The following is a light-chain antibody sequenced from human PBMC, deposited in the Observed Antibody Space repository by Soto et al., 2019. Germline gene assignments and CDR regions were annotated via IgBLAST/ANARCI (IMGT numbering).Light chain of an antibody. CDR1: HSISSW. CDR2: AAS. CDR3: LQQNSYTIT. V-gene: IGKV1-5*01. J-gene: IGKJ5*01. Sequence: IQLTQSPSTLSASVGDTVTITCRASHSISSWLACYQQKPGKAPKXLIYAASSLQSGVPSRFSGSGSGTEFTLTISSLKHEDGSTYDCLQQNSYTITFCQGTRLEIK.